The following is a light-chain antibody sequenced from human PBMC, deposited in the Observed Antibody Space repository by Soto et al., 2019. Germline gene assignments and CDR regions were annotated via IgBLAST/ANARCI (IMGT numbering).Light chain of an antibody. J-gene: IGKJ5*01. CDR2: KAS. CDR1: ESIRTN. V-gene: IGKV1-5*03. CDR3: QQYDSYST. Sequence: DIQLTQSPSPLSASVGDRVTIACRATESIRTNLAWYQQKPGKAPKLLIFKASYLESGVPSRFSGSGSGTEFTLTISNLQPDDFATYYCQQYDSYSTFGQGTRLEVK.